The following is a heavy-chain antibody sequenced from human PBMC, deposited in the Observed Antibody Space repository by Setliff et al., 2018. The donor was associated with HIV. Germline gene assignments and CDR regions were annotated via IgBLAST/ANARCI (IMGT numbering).Heavy chain of an antibody. V-gene: IGHV3-30*04. Sequence: PGGSLRLSCTTSGFSFFNYAVHWVRQAPGKGLEWVAVISSDGSVKYYADSVKGRFTISRDNSKNTLNVQMNSLKDEDTAVYYCAREKSPGAEYFPHWGQGTLVT. CDR3: AREKSPGAEYFPH. CDR1: GFSFFNYA. CDR2: ISSDGSVK. J-gene: IGHJ1*01.